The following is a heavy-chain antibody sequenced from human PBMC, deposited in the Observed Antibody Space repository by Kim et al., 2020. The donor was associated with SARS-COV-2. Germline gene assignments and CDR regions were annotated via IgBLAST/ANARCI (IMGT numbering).Heavy chain of an antibody. J-gene: IGHJ4*02. CDR2: INHSGST. CDR1: GGSFSGYY. V-gene: IGHV4-34*01. Sequence: SETLSLTCAVYGGSFSGYYWSWIRQPPGKGLEWIGEINHSGSTNYNPSLKSRVTISVDTSKNQFSLKLSSVTAADTAVYYCARTYYYGSGSYNMDPYFDYWGQGTLVTVSS. D-gene: IGHD3-10*01. CDR3: ARTYYYGSGSYNMDPYFDY.